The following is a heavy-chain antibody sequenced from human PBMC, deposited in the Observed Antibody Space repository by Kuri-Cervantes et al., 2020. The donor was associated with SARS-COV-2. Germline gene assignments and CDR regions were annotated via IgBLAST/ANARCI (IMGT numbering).Heavy chain of an antibody. D-gene: IGHD5-24*01. CDR2: IDPSDSYT. V-gene: IGHV5-10-1*01. CDR1: EYSFSTSW. Sequence: GESLKISCKGSEYSFSTSWMHWVRQMPGKGLEWMGRIDPSDSYTDYRPSLQGHVTISVDRSINTAYMQWSDLKSSDTAVYFCARWDGFALDLWGQGTLVTVSS. CDR3: ARWDGFALDL. J-gene: IGHJ5*02.